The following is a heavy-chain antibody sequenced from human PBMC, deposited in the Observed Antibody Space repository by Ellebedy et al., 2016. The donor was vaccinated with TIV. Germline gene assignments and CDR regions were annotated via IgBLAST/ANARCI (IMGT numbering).Heavy chain of an antibody. V-gene: IGHV1-8*01. D-gene: IGHD3-10*01. CDR3: ARGFDGSGSYYYYGMDV. J-gene: IGHJ6*02. Sequence: AASVKVSCKASGYTFTDYDINWVRQATGQGLEWLGWMNPNSGNTGYAPKFQGRVTMTRDTSINTAYIELSSLRSEDTAVYYCARGFDGSGSYYYYGMDVWGQGTRVTVSS. CDR1: GYTFTDYD. CDR2: MNPNSGNT.